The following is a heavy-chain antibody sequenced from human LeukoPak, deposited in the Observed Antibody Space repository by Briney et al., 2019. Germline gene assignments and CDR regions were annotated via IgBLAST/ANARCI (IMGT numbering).Heavy chain of an antibody. J-gene: IGHJ4*02. CDR3: ATDLPLGVVAATPRTGY. V-gene: IGHV1-24*01. D-gene: IGHD2-15*01. CDR2: FDPEDGET. CDR1: GYTFTAYY. Sequence: ASVKVSCKASGYTFTAYYMHWVRQAPGKGLEWMGGFDPEDGETIYAQNFQGRVTMTEDTSTDTAYMELSSLKSEDTAVYYCATDLPLGVVAATPRTGYWGQGTLVTVSS.